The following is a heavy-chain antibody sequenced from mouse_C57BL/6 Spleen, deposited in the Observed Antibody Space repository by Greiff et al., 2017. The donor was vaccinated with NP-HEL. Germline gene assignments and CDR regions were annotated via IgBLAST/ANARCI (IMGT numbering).Heavy chain of an antibody. CDR1: GYTFTDHT. CDR3: ARIYYDYDDYYAMDY. J-gene: IGHJ4*01. Sequence: VQLQQSDAELVKPGASVKISCKVSGYTFTDHTIHWMKQRPEQGLEWIGYIYPRDGSTKYNEKFKGKATLTADKSSSTAYMQLNSLTSEDSAVYFCARIYYDYDDYYAMDYWGQGTSVTVSS. V-gene: IGHV1-78*01. CDR2: IYPRDGST. D-gene: IGHD2-4*01.